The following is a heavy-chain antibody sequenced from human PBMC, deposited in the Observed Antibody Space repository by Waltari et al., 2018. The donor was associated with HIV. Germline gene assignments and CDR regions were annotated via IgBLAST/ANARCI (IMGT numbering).Heavy chain of an antibody. V-gene: IGHV3-23*01. Sequence: EVQLLESGGGLVQPGGSLRLSCAASGFTFSNYAMRWVRQAPGKGLEWVSSSSGSGGSTYYADSVKGRFTVSRDNSKDTLFLQMNSLRAEDTALYYCAKEGIIVITDAFDIWGQGTMVIVSS. J-gene: IGHJ3*02. CDR2: SSGSGGST. D-gene: IGHD3-22*01. CDR3: AKEGIIVITDAFDI. CDR1: GFTFSNYA.